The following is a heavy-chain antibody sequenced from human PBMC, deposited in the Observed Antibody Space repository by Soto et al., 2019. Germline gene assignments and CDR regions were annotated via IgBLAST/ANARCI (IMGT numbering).Heavy chain of an antibody. Sequence: GGSLRLSFAASGFPFSSYGMHLVRQAPGQGLERVAVISYDGSNKYYADSVKGRFTISRDNSKNTLYLQMNSLRAEDRAVYYCAKARSWADAFAIWGQGTMVTVSS. CDR2: ISYDGSNK. D-gene: IGHD1-26*01. V-gene: IGHV3-30*18. CDR1: GFPFSSYG. J-gene: IGHJ3*02. CDR3: AKARSWADAFAI.